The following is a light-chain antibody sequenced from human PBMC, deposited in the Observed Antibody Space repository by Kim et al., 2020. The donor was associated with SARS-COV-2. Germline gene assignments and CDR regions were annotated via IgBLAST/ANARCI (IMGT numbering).Light chain of an antibody. CDR1: SLRSYY. CDR3: NSRDSSGNHWV. Sequence: ALGQTVSVTCQGYSLRSYYASWYQQKPGQAPVLVIYGKNNRPSGIPDRFSGSSSGNTASLTITGAQAEDEADYYCNSRDSSGNHWVFGGGTQLTVL. V-gene: IGLV3-19*01. CDR2: GKN. J-gene: IGLJ3*02.